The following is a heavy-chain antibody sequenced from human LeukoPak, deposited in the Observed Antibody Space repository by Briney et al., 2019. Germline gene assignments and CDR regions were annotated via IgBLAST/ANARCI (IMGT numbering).Heavy chain of an antibody. CDR2: ISSTSSYI. J-gene: IGHJ4*02. CDR1: S. CDR3: VKERGSSGYFDY. Sequence: SMNWVRQAPGKGLEWVSSISSTSSYIYYADSMKGRFTISRDSSKKSLYLQMNSLRTEDTALYYCVKERGSSGYFDYWGQGTLVTVSS. V-gene: IGHV3-21*04. D-gene: IGHD6-6*01.